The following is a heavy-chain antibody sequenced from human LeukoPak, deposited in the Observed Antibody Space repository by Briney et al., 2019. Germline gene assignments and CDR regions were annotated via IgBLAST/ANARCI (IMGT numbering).Heavy chain of an antibody. CDR2: ISAYNGNT. Sequence: GASVKVSCKASGHTFTSYGISWVRQAPGQGLQWMGWISAYNGNTNYAQKLQGRVTMTTDTSTSTAYMELRSLRSDDTAVYYCARVRYCSGGSCYLNWFDPWGQGTLVTVSS. D-gene: IGHD2-15*01. CDR3: ARVRYCSGGSCYLNWFDP. V-gene: IGHV1-18*01. J-gene: IGHJ5*02. CDR1: GHTFTSYG.